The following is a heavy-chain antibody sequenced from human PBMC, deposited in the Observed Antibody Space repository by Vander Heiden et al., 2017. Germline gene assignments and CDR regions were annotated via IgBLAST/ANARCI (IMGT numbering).Heavy chain of an antibody. V-gene: IGHV5-10-1*03. CDR2: IDPSDSYT. CDR3: ARQHQFVVGPEY. J-gene: IGHJ4*02. CDR1: GYSFTSFW. D-gene: IGHD1-26*01. Sequence: EVQLVQSGTEVKQPGESLRISCKGSGYSFTSFWISWVRQMPGKGLEWMGRIDPSDSYTNYNPSFHGHVTISVDKSISTAYLQWTSRKASDSAMYYCARQHQFVVGPEYWGQGTLVT.